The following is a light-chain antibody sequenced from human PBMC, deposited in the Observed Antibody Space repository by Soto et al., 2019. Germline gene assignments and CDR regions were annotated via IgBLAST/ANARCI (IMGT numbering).Light chain of an antibody. J-gene: IGLJ1*01. V-gene: IGLV1-44*01. CDR1: SSNIGSNT. Sequence: QSALTQPPSASGTPGQRVTISCSGSSSNIGSNTVNWYQQLPGTAPKLLIYSNNQRPSGVPDRFSGSKSGTSASLAIIGFQSEDEADYYCAAWDDSLNGPVFGTGTKVTVL. CDR3: AAWDDSLNGPV. CDR2: SNN.